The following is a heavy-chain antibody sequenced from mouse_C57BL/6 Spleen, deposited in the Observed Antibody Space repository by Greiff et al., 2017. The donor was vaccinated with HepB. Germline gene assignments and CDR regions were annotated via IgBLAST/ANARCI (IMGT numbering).Heavy chain of an antibody. CDR3: ARTGAITTVVAPFDY. D-gene: IGHD1-1*01. CDR2: INPSSGYT. Sequence: QVQLQQSGAELARPGASVKMSCKASGYTFTSYTMHWVKQRPGQGLEWIGYINPSSGYTKYNQKFKDKATLTADKSSSTAYMQLSSLTSEDSAVYYCARTGAITTVVAPFDYWGQGTTLTVSS. J-gene: IGHJ2*01. V-gene: IGHV1-4*01. CDR1: GYTFTSYT.